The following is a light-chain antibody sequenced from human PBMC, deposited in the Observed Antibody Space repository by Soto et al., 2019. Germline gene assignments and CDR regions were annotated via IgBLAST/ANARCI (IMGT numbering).Light chain of an antibody. Sequence: QSVLTRPPSVSGAPGQRVTISCTGSSSNIGAGYDVHWYQQLPGTAPKLLIYGNSNRPSGVPDRFSGSKSGTSASLAITGLQAEDEADYCCQSYDSSLSAVFGTGTKVTVL. CDR3: QSYDSSLSAV. V-gene: IGLV1-40*01. J-gene: IGLJ1*01. CDR1: SSNIGAGYD. CDR2: GNS.